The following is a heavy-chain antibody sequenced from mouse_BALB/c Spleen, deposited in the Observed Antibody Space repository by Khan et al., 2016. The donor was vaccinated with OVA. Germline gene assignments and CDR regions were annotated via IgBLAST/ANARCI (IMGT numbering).Heavy chain of an antibody. Sequence: EVKLLESGPGLVKPSQSLSLTCTVTGYSITSDYAWNWIRQFPGNQLEWMGFISYSGNTKYNPSLKSRISITRDTSRNPFFLQLNSLTIEDTATDYGARIYGGDFDYWGQGTSLTVSS. CDR1: GYSITSDYA. CDR3: ARIYGGDFDY. D-gene: IGHD1-1*01. CDR2: ISYSGNT. V-gene: IGHV3-2*02. J-gene: IGHJ2*02.